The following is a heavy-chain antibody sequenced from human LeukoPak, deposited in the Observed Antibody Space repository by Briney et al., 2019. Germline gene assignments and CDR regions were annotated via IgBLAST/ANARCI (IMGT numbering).Heavy chain of an antibody. CDR3: LGAQQRLNAFDI. CDR2: IKQDGSEK. V-gene: IGHV3-7*01. CDR1: GFTVSSNS. J-gene: IGHJ3*02. D-gene: IGHD6-13*01. Sequence: GGSLRLSCTVSGFTVSSNSMSWVRQAPGKGLEWVANIKQDGSEKYYVDSVKGRFTISRDNAKNSLYLQMNSLRAEDTAVYYCLGAQQRLNAFDIWGQGTMVTVSS.